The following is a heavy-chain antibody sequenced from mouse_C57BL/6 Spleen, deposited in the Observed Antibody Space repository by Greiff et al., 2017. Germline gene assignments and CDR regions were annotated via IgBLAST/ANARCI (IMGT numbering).Heavy chain of an antibody. CDR1: GFTFSDYG. D-gene: IGHD2-4*01. Sequence: EVKLMESGGGLVKPGGSLKLSCAASGFTFSDYGMHWVRQAPEKGLEWVAYISSGSSTIYYADTVKGRFTISRDNAKNTLFLQMTSLRSEDTAMYYCARQDYDYYAMDYWGQGTSVTVSS. CDR3: ARQDYDYYAMDY. J-gene: IGHJ4*01. V-gene: IGHV5-17*01. CDR2: ISSGSSTI.